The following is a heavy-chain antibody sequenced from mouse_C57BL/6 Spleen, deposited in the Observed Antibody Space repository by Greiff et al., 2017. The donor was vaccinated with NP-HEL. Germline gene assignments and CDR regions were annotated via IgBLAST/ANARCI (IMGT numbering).Heavy chain of an antibody. CDR1: GYSFTSYY. J-gene: IGHJ3*01. CDR2: IYPGSGNT. V-gene: IGHV1-66*01. Sequence: VQLQQSGPELVKPGASVKISCKASGYSFTSYYIHWVKQRPGQGLEWIGWIYPGSGNTKYNEKFKGKATLTADTSSSTAYMQLSSLTSEDSAVYYWARSKDDYDPAWFAYWGQGTLVTVSA. CDR3: ARSKDDYDPAWFAY. D-gene: IGHD2-4*01.